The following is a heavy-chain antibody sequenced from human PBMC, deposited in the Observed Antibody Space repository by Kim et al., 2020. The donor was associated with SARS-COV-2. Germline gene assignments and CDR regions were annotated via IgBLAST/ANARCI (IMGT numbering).Heavy chain of an antibody. Sequence: SVKVSCKASGGTFSSYAISWVRQAPGQGLEWMGGIIPIFGTANYAQKFQGRVTITADESTSTAYMELSSLRSEDTAVYYCARVSERCSSTSCYRYSSSWVDAFEIWGQGTMVTVSS. V-gene: IGHV1-69*13. CDR1: GGTFSSYA. J-gene: IGHJ3*02. CDR2: IIPIFGTA. CDR3: ARVSERCSSTSCYRYSSSWVDAFEI. D-gene: IGHD2-2*01.